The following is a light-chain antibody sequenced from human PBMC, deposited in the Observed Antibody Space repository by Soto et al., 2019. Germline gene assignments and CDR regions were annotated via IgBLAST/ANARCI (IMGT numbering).Light chain of an antibody. V-gene: IGLV1-44*01. J-gene: IGLJ3*02. Sequence: QSALTQPPSVSGTPGQRVTISCSGSRSNIGGNTVNWYQQVPGTAPKLLIYGLNERPSGVPDRFSGSKSGTSASLAISGLQSEDEADYYCATWDDSLNGPVFGGGTQLTVL. CDR3: ATWDDSLNGPV. CDR2: GLN. CDR1: RSNIGGNT.